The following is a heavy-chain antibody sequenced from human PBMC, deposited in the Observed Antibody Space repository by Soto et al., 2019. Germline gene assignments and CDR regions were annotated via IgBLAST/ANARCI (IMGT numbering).Heavy chain of an antibody. CDR2: ISAYNGNT. Sequence: GASVKVSCKASGYTFTSYGISWVRQAPGQGLEWMGWISAYNGNTNYAQKLQGRVTMTTDTSTSTAYMELRSLRSDDTAVYYCASIMLVRGVIINYGMAVWGQGTTVTVSS. V-gene: IGHV1-18*01. J-gene: IGHJ6*02. CDR3: ASIMLVRGVIINYGMAV. CDR1: GYTFTSYG. D-gene: IGHD3-10*01.